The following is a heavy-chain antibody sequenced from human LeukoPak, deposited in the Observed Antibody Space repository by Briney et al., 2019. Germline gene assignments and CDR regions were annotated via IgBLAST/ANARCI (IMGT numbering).Heavy chain of an antibody. CDR2: ISKDGSQR. D-gene: IGHD3-16*01. V-gene: IGHV3-30-3*01. J-gene: IGHJ4*02. CDR3: VRDEDGRSSNYVFDY. Sequence: GGSLRLSCAASGFTFSSYGMHWVRQAPGKGLEWVAVISKDGSQRYYADSVRGRFTISRDNSKNTVYLQMTTLRVEDTAVYYCVRDEDGRSSNYVFDYWGQGTLVTVSS. CDR1: GFTFSSYG.